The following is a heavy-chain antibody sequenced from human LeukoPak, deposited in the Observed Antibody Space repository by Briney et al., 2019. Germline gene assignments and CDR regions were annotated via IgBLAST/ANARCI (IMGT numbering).Heavy chain of an antibody. CDR1: GDSISNYY. CDR3: AGYSYFSRRNRYRFFNGNHAFDI. CDR2: IYTSGST. D-gene: IGHD3-22*01. Sequence: SETLSLTCIVPGDSISNYYWTWIRQPPGKGLEWIGYIYTSGSTNYNPSLQSRVTISVDTSKNQFSLKFSSVTAAPTVVYYCAGYSYFSRRNRYRFFNGNHAFDIWGQGTKV. J-gene: IGHJ3*02. V-gene: IGHV4-4*09.